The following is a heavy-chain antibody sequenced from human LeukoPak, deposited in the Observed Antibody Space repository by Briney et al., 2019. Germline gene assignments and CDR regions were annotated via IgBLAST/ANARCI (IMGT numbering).Heavy chain of an antibody. D-gene: IGHD2-21*02. V-gene: IGHV4-34*01. Sequence: SETLSLTCAVYGGSFSGYYWSWIRQPPGKGLEWIGEINHSGGTNYNPSLKSRITISVDTSKNQFSLKLSSVTAADTAVYYCARGHPLLDYWGQGTLVTVSS. CDR3: ARGHPLLDY. CDR1: GGSFSGYY. J-gene: IGHJ4*02. CDR2: INHSGGT.